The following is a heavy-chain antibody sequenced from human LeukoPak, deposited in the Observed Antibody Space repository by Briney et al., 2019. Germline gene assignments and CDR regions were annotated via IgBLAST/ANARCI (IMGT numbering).Heavy chain of an antibody. CDR3: AAYMVRGVSNWFDP. Sequence: PSETLSLTCTVSGGSISSGGYYWSWIRQHPGKGLEWIGYIYYSGSTYYNPSPKSRVTISVDTSKNQFSLKLSSVTAADTAVYYCAAYMVRGVSNWFDPWGQGTLVTVSS. V-gene: IGHV4-31*03. CDR2: IYYSGST. J-gene: IGHJ5*02. CDR1: GGSISSGGYY. D-gene: IGHD3-10*01.